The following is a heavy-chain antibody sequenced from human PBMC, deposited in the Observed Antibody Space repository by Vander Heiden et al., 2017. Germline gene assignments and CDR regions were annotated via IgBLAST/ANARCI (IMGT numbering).Heavy chain of an antibody. CDR1: GFTFTNAW. CDR2: IKSTTDGGTI. V-gene: IGHV3-15*01. Sequence: EVQLVESGGGLVKPGGSIRVSCAASGFTFTNAWMSWVRQAPGKGLEWVGRIKSTTDGGTIDYAAPVKGRFTISRNDSEDTLYLQMNSLKTEDTAVYYCTRQGSGGRSLDYWGQGTLVTVSS. J-gene: IGHJ4*02. CDR3: TRQGSGGRSLDY. D-gene: IGHD2-8*02.